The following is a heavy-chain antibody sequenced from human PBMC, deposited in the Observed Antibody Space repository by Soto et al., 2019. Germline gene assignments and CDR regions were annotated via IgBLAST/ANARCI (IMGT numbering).Heavy chain of an antibody. D-gene: IGHD3-10*01. J-gene: IGHJ6*03. V-gene: IGHV5-51*01. Sequence: GESLKISCKGSGYSFTSYWIGWVRQIPGKGLEWMGIIYPGDSDTRYSPSFQGQVTISADKSISTAYLQWSSLKASDTAMYYCARLGGASFGSYYYYYMDVSGKATTVTVSS. CDR2: IYPGDSDT. CDR3: ARLGGASFGSYYYYYMDV. CDR1: GYSFTSYW.